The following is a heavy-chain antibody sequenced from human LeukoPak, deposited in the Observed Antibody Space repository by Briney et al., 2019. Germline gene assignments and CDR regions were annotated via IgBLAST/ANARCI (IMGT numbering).Heavy chain of an antibody. J-gene: IGHJ4*02. CDR1: GFTFSSYW. Sequence: PGGSLRLSCAASGFTFSSYWMHWVRQAPGKGLVWVSRINSDGSSTSYADSVKGRFTISRDNAKNTLYLQMNSLRAEDTAVYYCARGGQMVVTAWPLGYWGQGTLVTVSS. CDR3: ARGGQMVVTAWPLGY. CDR2: INSDGSST. V-gene: IGHV3-74*01. D-gene: IGHD2-21*02.